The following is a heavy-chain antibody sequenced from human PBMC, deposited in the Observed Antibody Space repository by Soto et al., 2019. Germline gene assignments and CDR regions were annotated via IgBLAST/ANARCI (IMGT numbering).Heavy chain of an antibody. CDR1: GYTFTSYG. V-gene: IGHV1-8*02. D-gene: IGHD6-19*01. J-gene: IGHJ3*02. Sequence: ASVKVSCKASGYTFTSYGISWVRQAPGQGLEWMGWMNPNSGNTGYAQKFQGRVTMTRNTSISTAYMELSSLRSEDTAVYYCARAHSWWLVLFAFDIWGQGTMVTVSS. CDR3: ARAHSWWLVLFAFDI. CDR2: MNPNSGNT.